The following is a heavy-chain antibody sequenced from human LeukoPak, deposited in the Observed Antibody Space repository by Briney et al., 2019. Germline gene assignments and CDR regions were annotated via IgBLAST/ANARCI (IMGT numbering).Heavy chain of an antibody. CDR2: IYYSGST. Sequence: SETLSLTCTVSGGSISSYYWSWIRQPPGKGLEWIGYIYYSGSTNYNPSLKSRVTISVDTSKNQFSLKLSSVTAADTAVYYCARDLSTMVRGVIDNWFDPWGQGTLVTVSS. D-gene: IGHD3-10*01. CDR3: ARDLSTMVRGVIDNWFDP. V-gene: IGHV4-59*01. J-gene: IGHJ5*02. CDR1: GGSISSYY.